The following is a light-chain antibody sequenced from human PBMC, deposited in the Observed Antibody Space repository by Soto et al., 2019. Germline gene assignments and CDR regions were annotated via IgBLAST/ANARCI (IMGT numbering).Light chain of an antibody. Sequence: EIVLTQSPATLSVSPGERATLSCRASQSIDIMLAWYQQTPGQAPRLLIYGASTRASGLPARFSGSGSGTEFTLTISSLQSEDFGVYYCQQFSEWPYTFGQGSHLEI. V-gene: IGKV3-15*01. CDR3: QQFSEWPYT. J-gene: IGKJ2*01. CDR1: QSIDIM. CDR2: GAS.